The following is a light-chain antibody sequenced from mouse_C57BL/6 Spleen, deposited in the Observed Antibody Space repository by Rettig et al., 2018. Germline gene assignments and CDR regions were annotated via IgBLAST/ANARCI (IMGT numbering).Light chain of an antibody. CDR1: QSIGTS. J-gene: IGKJ5*01. V-gene: IGKV5-48*01. Sequence: DILLTQSPAILSVSPGERVSFSCRASQSIGTSIHWYQQRTNGSPRLLIKYASESISGIPSRFSGSGSGTDFTLSINSVESEDIADYYCQQSNSWPLTFGAGT. CDR2: YAS. CDR3: QQSNSWPLT.